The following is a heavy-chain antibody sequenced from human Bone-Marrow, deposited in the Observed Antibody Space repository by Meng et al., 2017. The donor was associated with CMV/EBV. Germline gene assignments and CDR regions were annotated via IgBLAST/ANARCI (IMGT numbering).Heavy chain of an antibody. J-gene: IGHJ4*02. CDR3: AREKSGYYRGTFDY. CDR2: IKQDGSEK. CDR1: GFMFSSYW. V-gene: IGHV3-7*01. Sequence: GGSLRLSCAASGFMFSSYWMSWVRQAPGKGLEWVANIKQDGSEKYYVNSVKGRFTISRDNAKNSLFLQMNSLRAEDTALYYCAREKSGYYRGTFDYWAQGTLVTVSS. D-gene: IGHD3-3*01.